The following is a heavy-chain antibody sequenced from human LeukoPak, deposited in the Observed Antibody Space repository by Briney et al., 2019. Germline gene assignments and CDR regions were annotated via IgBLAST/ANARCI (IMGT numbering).Heavy chain of an antibody. CDR3: ARGGIVVVAYYFDY. D-gene: IGHD3-22*01. Sequence: ASVEVSCKASGYTFTSYDINWVRQATGQGLEWMGWMNPNSGNTGYAQKFQGRVTITRNTSISTAYMELSSLRSEDTAVYYCARGGIVVVAYYFDYWGQGTLVTVSS. CDR1: GYTFTSYD. CDR2: MNPNSGNT. V-gene: IGHV1-8*03. J-gene: IGHJ4*02.